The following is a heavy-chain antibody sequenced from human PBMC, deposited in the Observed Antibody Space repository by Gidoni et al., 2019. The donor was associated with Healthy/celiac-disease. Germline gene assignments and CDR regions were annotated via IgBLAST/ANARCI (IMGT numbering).Heavy chain of an antibody. CDR2: ISYDGSNN. CDR1: RFTFSSYG. V-gene: IGHV3-30*18. CDR3: AKMGDDITAG. Sequence: QVPLVESGDGGVQAGRSVRLSCAAARFTFSSYGMHWVLQAPGKGMEWMAVISYDGSNNYYADSVKGRFTISRDNYKNTLYLQRNSLRAEDTAVYYCAKMGDDITAGWGQGTMVTVSS. J-gene: IGHJ3*01. D-gene: IGHD3-9*01.